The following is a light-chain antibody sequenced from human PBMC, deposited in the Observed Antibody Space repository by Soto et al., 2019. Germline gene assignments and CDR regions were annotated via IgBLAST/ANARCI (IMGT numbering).Light chain of an antibody. Sequence: QPVLTQSPSASGTPGQRVTISCSGSSSNIGSNAVTWYQQLPGTAPKLLIYANNRRPSGVPDRISGSKSGTSASLAISGLQSEDEAGYYCATWDDSLNGPVFGGGTKLTVL. CDR2: ANN. CDR3: ATWDDSLNGPV. V-gene: IGLV1-44*01. CDR1: SSNIGSNA. J-gene: IGLJ2*01.